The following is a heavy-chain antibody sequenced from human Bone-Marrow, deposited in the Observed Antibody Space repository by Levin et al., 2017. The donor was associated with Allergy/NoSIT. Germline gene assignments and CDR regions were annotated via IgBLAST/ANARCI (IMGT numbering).Heavy chain of an antibody. V-gene: IGHV3-9*01. CDR1: GFTFEDYG. Sequence: SCVASGFTFEDYGMHWVRQVPGKGLQWVSGITANSDNIGYADSVKGRFTVSRDNAKKSLFLQMNSLRPEDTALYYCAKVRAAAGGTGYFDSWGQGTWVTVSS. CDR3: AKVRAAAGGTGYFDS. D-gene: IGHD6-13*01. J-gene: IGHJ4*02. CDR2: ITANSDNI.